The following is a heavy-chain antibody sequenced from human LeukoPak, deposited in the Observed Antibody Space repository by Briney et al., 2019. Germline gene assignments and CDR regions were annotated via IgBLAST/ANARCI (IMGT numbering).Heavy chain of an antibody. D-gene: IGHD1-26*01. J-gene: IGHJ4*02. CDR3: ARVWELSFDY. CDR2: IYSDGSI. V-gene: IGHV3-53*01. Sequence: PGGSLRLSCAASEFTVTTDHMSWVRQAPGKGLECGSIIYSDGSISHADSVKGRFTISRDISKNTVHLQMNSLRAEDTAVYYCARVWELSFDYWGRGTLVTVSS. CDR1: EFTVTTDH.